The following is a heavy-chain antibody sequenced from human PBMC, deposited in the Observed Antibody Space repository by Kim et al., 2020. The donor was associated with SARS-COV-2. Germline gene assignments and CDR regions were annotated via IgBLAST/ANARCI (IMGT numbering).Heavy chain of an antibody. CDR2: IIPIFGTA. CDR1: GGTFSSYA. V-gene: IGHV1-69*13. D-gene: IGHD2-2*01. J-gene: IGHJ1*01. CDR3: ARGRYCSSTSCLEYFQH. Sequence: SVKVSCKASGGTFSSYAISWVRQAPGQGLEWMGGIIPIFGTANYAQKFQGRVTITADESTSTAYMELSSLRSEDTAVYYCARGRYCSSTSCLEYFQHWGQGTLVTVSS.